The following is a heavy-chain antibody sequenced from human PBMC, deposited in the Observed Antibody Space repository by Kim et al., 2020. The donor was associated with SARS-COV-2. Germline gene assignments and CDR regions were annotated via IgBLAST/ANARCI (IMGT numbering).Heavy chain of an antibody. J-gene: IGHJ3*02. CDR2: INPNSGGT. V-gene: IGHV1-2*06. Sequence: ASVKVSCKASGYTFTGYYMHWVRQAPGQGLEWMGRINPNSGGTNYAQKFQGRVTMTRDTSISTAYMELSRLRSDDTAVYYCARAGLGYCSGGSCPRAFDIWGQGTMVTVSS. D-gene: IGHD2-15*01. CDR3: ARAGLGYCSGGSCPRAFDI. CDR1: GYTFTGYY.